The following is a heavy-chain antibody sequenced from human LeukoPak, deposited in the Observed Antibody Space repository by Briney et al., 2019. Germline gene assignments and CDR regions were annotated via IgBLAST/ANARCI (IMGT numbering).Heavy chain of an antibody. Sequence: KSGGSLRLSCAASGFTFSNAWMSWVRQAPGKGLEWVGRIKSKTDGGTTDYAAPVKGRFTISRDDSKNTLYLQMNSLKTEDTAVYYCTTSLGLWFGELPFDYWGQGTLVTVSS. CDR2: IKSKTDGGTT. V-gene: IGHV3-15*01. D-gene: IGHD3-10*01. CDR1: GFTFSNAW. J-gene: IGHJ4*02. CDR3: TTSLGLWFGELPFDY.